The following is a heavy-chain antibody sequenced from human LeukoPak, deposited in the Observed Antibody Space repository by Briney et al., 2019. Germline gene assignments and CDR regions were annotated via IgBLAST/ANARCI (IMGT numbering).Heavy chain of an antibody. CDR3: ARGQGYYGSGSYRDAFDI. V-gene: IGHV1-2*02. CDR1: GYTFTGYY. J-gene: IGHJ3*02. Sequence: ASVKVSCKASGYTFTGYYMHWVRQAPGQGLEWMGWINPNSGGTNYAQKFQGRVTMTRDTSISTAYMELSRLRSDDTAVYYCARGQGYYGSGSYRDAFDIWGQGTMVTVSS. CDR2: INPNSGGT. D-gene: IGHD3-10*01.